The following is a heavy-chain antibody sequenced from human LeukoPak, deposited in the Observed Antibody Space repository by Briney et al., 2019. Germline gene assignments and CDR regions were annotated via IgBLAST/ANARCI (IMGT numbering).Heavy chain of an antibody. CDR1: AYSFTGYY. J-gene: IGHJ4*02. Sequence: ASVNVSCKASAYSFTGYYMHWVRQAPGQGHELVGGIDPNSGGTNYAQKFQGRVTMTSDTSISTAYMELSRLRSDDTAVYCCARDPDVDSSGFWGQGTLVTVSS. CDR2: IDPNSGGT. CDR3: ARDPDVDSSGF. D-gene: IGHD6-19*01. V-gene: IGHV1-2*02.